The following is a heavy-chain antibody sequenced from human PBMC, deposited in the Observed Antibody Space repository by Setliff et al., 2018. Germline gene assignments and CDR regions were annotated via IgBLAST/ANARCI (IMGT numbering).Heavy chain of an antibody. CDR3: ARGFSASLTPYFDY. V-gene: IGHV1-18*01. J-gene: IGHJ4*02. CDR2: ISAYNGNT. Sequence: GASVKVSCKASGYTFTSYGISWVRQAPGQGLEWMGWISAYNGNTNYAQKLQGRVTMTTDTSTSTAYMELRRLRSDDTAVYYCARGFSASLTPYFDYWGQGTLFTVSS. D-gene: IGHD2-15*01. CDR1: GYTFTSYG.